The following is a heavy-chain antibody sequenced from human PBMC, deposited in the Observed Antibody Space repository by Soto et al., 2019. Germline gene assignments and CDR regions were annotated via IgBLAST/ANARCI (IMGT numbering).Heavy chain of an antibody. CDR1: GYTFTSYY. J-gene: IGHJ6*02. CDR2: IIPIFGTA. Sequence: SVKVSCKASGYTFTSYYMHWVRQAPGQGLEWMGGIIPIFGTANYAQKFQGRVTITADESTSTAYMELSSLRSEDTAVYYCARRGYCTNGVCYYGMDVWGQGTTVTVSS. CDR3: ARRGYCTNGVCYYGMDV. V-gene: IGHV1-69*13. D-gene: IGHD2-8*01.